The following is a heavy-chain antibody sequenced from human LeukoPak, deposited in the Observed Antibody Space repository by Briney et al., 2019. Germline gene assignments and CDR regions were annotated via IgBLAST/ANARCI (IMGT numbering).Heavy chain of an antibody. CDR1: GFTVSSNS. D-gene: IGHD4/OR15-4a*01. CDR2: IYSSVT. V-gene: IGHV3-53*01. Sequence: GGSLRLSCTVSGFTVSSNSMSWVRQAPGKGLEWVSFIYSSVTHYSDSVKGRFTISRDNSRNTLFLQMNSLRAEDAAVYYCARRAGAYSHPYDYWGQGTLVTVSS. CDR3: ARRAGAYSHPYDY. J-gene: IGHJ4*02.